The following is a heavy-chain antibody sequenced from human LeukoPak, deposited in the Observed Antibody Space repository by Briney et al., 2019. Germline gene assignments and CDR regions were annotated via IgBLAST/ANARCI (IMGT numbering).Heavy chain of an antibody. Sequence: ASVKVSCKASGGTFSSYAISWVRQAPGQGLEWMGGIIPIFGTANYAQKFQGRVTITADKSTSTAYMELSSLRSEDTAVYYCARDNRVGAAHYWGQGTLVTVSS. D-gene: IGHD1-26*01. V-gene: IGHV1-69*06. CDR3: ARDNRVGAAHY. CDR2: IIPIFGTA. CDR1: GGTFSSYA. J-gene: IGHJ4*02.